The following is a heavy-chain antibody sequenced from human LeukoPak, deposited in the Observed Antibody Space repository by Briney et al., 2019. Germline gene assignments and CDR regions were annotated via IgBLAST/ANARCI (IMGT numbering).Heavy chain of an antibody. Sequence: GGSLRLSCAASGFTVSSNYMSWVRQAPGKGLEWGSVIYSGGSTYYADSVKGRFTISRDNSKNTLYLQMNSLRAEDTAVYYCARYRGSGPYYYYYYMDVWGKGTTVTVSS. J-gene: IGHJ6*03. CDR2: IYSGGST. V-gene: IGHV3-53*01. CDR1: GFTVSSNY. D-gene: IGHD1-26*01. CDR3: ARYRGSGPYYYYYYMDV.